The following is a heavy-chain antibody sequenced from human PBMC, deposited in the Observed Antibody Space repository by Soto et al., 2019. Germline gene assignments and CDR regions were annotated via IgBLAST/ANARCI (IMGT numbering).Heavy chain of an antibody. D-gene: IGHD2-2*01. CDR3: ARGVENIVVVLDVFGYYGMDV. J-gene: IGHJ6*02. Sequence: ASVKVSCKASGYSFTSYAIYWVRQAPGQRLEWMGWINAGNGNTKYSQKFQGRVTITSDTSASTAYMGLSSLRSEDTAVYFCARGVENIVVVLDVFGYYGMDVWGQGTTVTVSS. CDR1: GYSFTSYA. V-gene: IGHV1-3*01. CDR2: INAGNGNT.